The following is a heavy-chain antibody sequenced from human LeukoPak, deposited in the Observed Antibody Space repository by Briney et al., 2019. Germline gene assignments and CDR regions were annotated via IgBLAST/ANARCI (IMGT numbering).Heavy chain of an antibody. CDR3: ARVPNYYDSSEPNFDY. Sequence: ASVKVSCKASGYTFTSYYTHWVRQAPGQGLEWMGIINPSGGSTSYAQKFQGRVTMTRDTSTSTVYMELSSLRSEDTAVYYCARVPNYYDSSEPNFDYWGQGTLVTVSS. D-gene: IGHD3-22*01. CDR2: INPSGGST. CDR1: GYTFTSYY. V-gene: IGHV1-46*01. J-gene: IGHJ4*02.